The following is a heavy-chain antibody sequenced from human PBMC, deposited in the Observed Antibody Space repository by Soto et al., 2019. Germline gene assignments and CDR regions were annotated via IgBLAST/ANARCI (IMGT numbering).Heavy chain of an antibody. CDR1: GGSISSGGYY. CDR2: IYYSAST. J-gene: IGHJ6*02. V-gene: IGHV4-31*03. CDR3: AREPDV. Sequence: QVQLQESGPGLVKPSQTLSLTCTVSGGSISSGGYYLSWIRQHPGKGLEWIGYIYYSASTYYNPIRKSRITISADTSKHQFSLKLSSVTAADTAVYYCAREPDVWGQGTTVTVSS.